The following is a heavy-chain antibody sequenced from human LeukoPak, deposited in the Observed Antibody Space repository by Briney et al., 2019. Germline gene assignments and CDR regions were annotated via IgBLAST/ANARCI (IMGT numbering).Heavy chain of an antibody. CDR3: ARDPLGKGGAVGDL. V-gene: IGHV3-21*01. CDR2: ISTGSTYR. D-gene: IGHD6-19*01. J-gene: IGHJ4*02. Sequence: GGSLRLSCVASGFTFSSYAMSWVRQAPGKGLEWVSFISTGSTYRYYADSLKGRFTISRDNAKNSLYLQMNSLRAEDTAVYYCARDPLGKGGAVGDLWGQGTLVTVSS. CDR1: GFTFSSYA.